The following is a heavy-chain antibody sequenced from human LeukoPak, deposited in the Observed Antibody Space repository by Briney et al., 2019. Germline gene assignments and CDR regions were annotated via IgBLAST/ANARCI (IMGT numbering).Heavy chain of an antibody. Sequence: GGSLRLSCAASGFTFSSYAMHWVRQAPGKGLEWVAVISYDGSNKYYADSVKGRFTISRDNSKNTLYLQMNSLRAEDTAVYYCAKDDAWLQYGNWGRGTLVTVSS. J-gene: IGHJ4*02. D-gene: IGHD5-24*01. CDR3: AKDDAWLQYGN. CDR1: GFTFSSYA. CDR2: ISYDGSNK. V-gene: IGHV3-30*04.